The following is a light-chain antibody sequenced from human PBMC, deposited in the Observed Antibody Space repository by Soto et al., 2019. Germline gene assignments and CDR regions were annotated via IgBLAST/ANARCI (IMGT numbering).Light chain of an antibody. CDR1: SSNIGAGYD. CDR3: QSYDSSLSV. Sequence: QSVLTQPPSVSGAPGQRVTISCTGSSSNIGAGYDVHWYQQLPGTAPKLLIYDNSNRPSGVPDRFSGSKSGTSASLAITGLQAEDEADYYSQSYDSSLSVFGTGTKVTVL. V-gene: IGLV1-40*01. J-gene: IGLJ1*01. CDR2: DNS.